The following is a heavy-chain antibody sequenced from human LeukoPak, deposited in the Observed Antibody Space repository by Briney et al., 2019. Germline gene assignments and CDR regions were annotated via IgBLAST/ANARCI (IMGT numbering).Heavy chain of an antibody. CDR1: GGSISSSSHY. CDR2: IYYSGST. D-gene: IGHD2-8*02. Sequence: SETLSLTCSVSGGSISSSSHYWDWIRQPPGEGLEWIGSIYYSGSTYYNPSLKSRVTISVDTSKNQFSLKLISVTAADTAVYYCAREDTGGLDYWGQGILVTVSP. V-gene: IGHV4-39*07. CDR3: AREDTGGLDY. J-gene: IGHJ4*02.